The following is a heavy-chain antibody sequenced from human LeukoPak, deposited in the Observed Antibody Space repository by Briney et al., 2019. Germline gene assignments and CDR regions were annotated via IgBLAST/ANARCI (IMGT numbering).Heavy chain of an antibody. CDR1: GGSISSYY. CDR3: ARHESGSYYYFDY. Sequence: PSETLFLTCTVSGGSISSYYWSWIRQPPGKGLEWIGYIYYSGSTNYNPSLKSRVTISVDTSKNQFSLKLSSVTAADTAVYYCARHESGSYYYFDYWGQGTLVTVSS. D-gene: IGHD1-26*01. CDR2: IYYSGST. V-gene: IGHV4-59*08. J-gene: IGHJ4*02.